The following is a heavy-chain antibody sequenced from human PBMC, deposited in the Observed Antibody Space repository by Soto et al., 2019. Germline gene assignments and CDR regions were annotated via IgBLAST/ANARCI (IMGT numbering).Heavy chain of an antibody. D-gene: IGHD3-10*01. Sequence: SETLSLTCTVSGGSMSSGGYYWSWIRQHPGKGLEWIGYIYYSGRTYYNPSLKSRVTISVDTSQNQFSLRLTSVTAADTSVYYCAGLPDVMVREFYFDSWGQGTLVT. CDR2: IYYSGRT. J-gene: IGHJ4*02. CDR1: GGSMSSGGYY. CDR3: AGLPDVMVREFYFDS. V-gene: IGHV4-31*03.